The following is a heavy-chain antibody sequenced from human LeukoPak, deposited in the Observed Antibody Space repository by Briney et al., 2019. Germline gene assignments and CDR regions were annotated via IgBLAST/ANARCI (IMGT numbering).Heavy chain of an antibody. J-gene: IGHJ4*02. V-gene: IGHV3-23*01. CDR1: GFTFSSHA. CDR3: VAAYYFDY. CDR2: ISISGDTT. D-gene: IGHD6-25*01. Sequence: GGSLRLSCGASGFTFSSHAMTWVRQAPGKGLEWVSAISISGDTTYYADAVKGRFTISRDNSKNTVYLQMDSLRAEDTAVYYCVAAYYFDYWGQGTLVTVSS.